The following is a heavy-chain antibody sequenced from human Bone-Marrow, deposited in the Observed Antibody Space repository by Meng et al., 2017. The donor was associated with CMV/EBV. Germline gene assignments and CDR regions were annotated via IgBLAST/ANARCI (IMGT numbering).Heavy chain of an antibody. V-gene: IGHV3-33*06. CDR2: IWYDGSNK. D-gene: IGHD3-22*01. CDR1: GFTFSSYG. J-gene: IGHJ6*01. CDR3: AKDLLPLIRSPYGKDV. Sequence: GESLKISCAASGFTFSSYGMHWVRQAPGKGLEWVAVIWYDGSNKYYADSVKGRFTISRDNSKNTLYLQMNSLRAEDTAVYYCAKDLLPLIRSPYGKDVWGQGPTVNFAS.